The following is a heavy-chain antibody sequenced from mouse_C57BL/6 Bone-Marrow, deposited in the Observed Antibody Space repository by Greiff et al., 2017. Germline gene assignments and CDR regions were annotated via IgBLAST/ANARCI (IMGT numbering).Heavy chain of an antibody. V-gene: IGHV1-69*01. CDR1: GYTFTSYW. Sequence: QVQLQQPGAELVMPGASVKLSCKASGYTFTSYWMHWVKQRPGQGLEWIGEIDPSDSYTNYNQKFKGKSTLTVDKSSSTAYMQLSSLTSEDAAVYYCARSSGVGAMDYWGQGTSVTVSS. CDR2: IDPSDSYT. J-gene: IGHJ4*01. CDR3: ARSSGVGAMDY.